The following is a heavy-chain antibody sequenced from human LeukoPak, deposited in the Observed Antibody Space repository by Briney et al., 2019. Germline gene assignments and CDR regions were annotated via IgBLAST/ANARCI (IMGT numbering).Heavy chain of an antibody. CDR1: GFTFTSSA. D-gene: IGHD3-10*01. CDR2: IVVGSGNT. Sequence: SVKVSCKASGFTFTSSAVQWVRQARGQRLEWIGWIVVGSGNTNYAQKFQERVTITRDMSTSTAYMELSSLRSEDTTVYYCAAPRGYYGSGSNYYYYMDVWGKGTTVTVSS. CDR3: AAPRGYYGSGSNYYYYMDV. J-gene: IGHJ6*03. V-gene: IGHV1-58*01.